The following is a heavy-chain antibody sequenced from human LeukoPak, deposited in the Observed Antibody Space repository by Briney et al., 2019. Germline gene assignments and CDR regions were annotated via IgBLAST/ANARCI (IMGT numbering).Heavy chain of an antibody. J-gene: IGHJ5*02. CDR2: IYHGGST. CDR1: GYSISSGYY. CDR3: ARDDYLNWFDP. V-gene: IGHV4-38-2*02. D-gene: IGHD4-11*01. Sequence: SETLSLTCSVSGYSISSGYYWGWIRRSPGKGLEWIGTIYHGGSTDYNPSLKGRATISIDTSKNQFSLRLTSVTASDTAVYHCARDDYLNWFDPWGQGTLVTVSS.